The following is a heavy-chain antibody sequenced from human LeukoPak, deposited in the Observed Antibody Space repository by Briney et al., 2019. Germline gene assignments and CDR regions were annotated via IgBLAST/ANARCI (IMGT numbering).Heavy chain of an antibody. V-gene: IGHV4-31*03. CDR2: IYYSGST. CDR3: ARILRYYGGNYWYFDL. CDR1: GGSISSGGYY. Sequence: PSETLSLTCTVSGGSISSGGYYWSWIRQHPGKGLEWIGYIYYSGSTYYNPSLKSRVTISVDTSKRHFSLKLSSVTAADTAVYYCARILRYYGGNYWYFDLWGRGTLVTVSS. J-gene: IGHJ2*01. D-gene: IGHD4-23*01.